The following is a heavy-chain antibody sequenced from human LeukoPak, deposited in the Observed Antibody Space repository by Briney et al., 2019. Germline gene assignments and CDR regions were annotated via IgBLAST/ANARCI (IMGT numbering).Heavy chain of an antibody. Sequence: PSETLSLTCAVYGGSFSGYYWSWIRQPPGKGLEWLGEINHSGSTNYNPSLKSRVTISVDTSKNQFSLKLSSVTAADTAVYYCARGYSSGWYGYYFDYWGQGTLVTVSS. D-gene: IGHD6-19*01. CDR2: INHSGST. CDR1: GGSFSGYY. CDR3: ARGYSSGWYGYYFDY. V-gene: IGHV4-34*01. J-gene: IGHJ4*02.